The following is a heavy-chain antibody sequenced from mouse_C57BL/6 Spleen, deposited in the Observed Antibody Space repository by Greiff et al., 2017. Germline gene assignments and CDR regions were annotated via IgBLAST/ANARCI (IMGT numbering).Heavy chain of an antibody. Sequence: EVQLQQSGAELVKPGASVKLSCTASGFNIKDYYMHWVKQRTEQVLEWIGRIDPEDGETKYAPKFQGKATITADTSSNTAYLQHISLRSEETAVYDGARSRVTTEPPYFDVWGTGTTVTVSS. D-gene: IGHD2-2*01. J-gene: IGHJ1*03. V-gene: IGHV14-2*01. CDR3: ARSRVTTEPPYFDV. CDR1: GFNIKDYY. CDR2: IDPEDGET.